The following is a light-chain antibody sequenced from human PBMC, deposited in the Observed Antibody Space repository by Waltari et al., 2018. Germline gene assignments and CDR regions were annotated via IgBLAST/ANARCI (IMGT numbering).Light chain of an antibody. Sequence: QSALTQPASVSGSPGQSITISCTGPSNNVGSYDLVSWYQFRPGEVPKLLIYEVIKRSPGVSDRLSGSKSDNTASLTISRLQAEDEAAYYCCSYAASATPLVFGGGTNLTVL. CDR1: SNNVGSYDL. CDR3: CSYAASATPLV. V-gene: IGLV2-23*02. J-gene: IGLJ3*02. CDR2: EVI.